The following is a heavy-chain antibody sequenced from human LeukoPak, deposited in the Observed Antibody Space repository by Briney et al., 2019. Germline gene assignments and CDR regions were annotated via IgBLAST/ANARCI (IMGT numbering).Heavy chain of an antibody. D-gene: IGHD3-10*01. V-gene: IGHV3-66*01. CDR3: AIMAGRRFDH. CDR2: IYSGGST. J-gene: IGHJ4*02. CDR1: GFTVSNNY. Sequence: GGSLRLSCAASGFTVSNNYMSWVRQAPGKGLEWVSVIYSGGSTSYADSVKGRFTISRDNLKSTLYLQMNSLSDDDTAVYYCAIMAGRRFDHWGQGTLVTVSS.